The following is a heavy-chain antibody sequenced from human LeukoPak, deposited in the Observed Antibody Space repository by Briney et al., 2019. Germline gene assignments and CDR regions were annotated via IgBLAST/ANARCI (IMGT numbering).Heavy chain of an antibody. CDR1: GVTFSSYG. J-gene: IGHJ4*02. CDR3: ARDAGPRDYGSGSYLGY. CDR2: IWYDGSNK. V-gene: IGHV3-33*01. D-gene: IGHD3-10*01. Sequence: PGRSLRLSCAASGVTFSSYGMHWVRQAPGKGLEWVAVIWYDGSNKYYGDSVKGRFTLSRDNSKNTLYLQMSSLRAEDTAVYYCARDAGPRDYGSGSYLGYWGQGTLVTVSS.